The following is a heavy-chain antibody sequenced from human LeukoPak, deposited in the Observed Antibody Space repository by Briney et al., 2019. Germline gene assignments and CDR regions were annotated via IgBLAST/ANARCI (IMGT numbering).Heavy chain of an antibody. CDR2: IIPIFGTA. Sequence: ASVKVSCKASGGTFSSYAISWVRQAPGQGLEWMGGIIPIFGTANYAQKFHGRVTITADESTSTAYMDLSSLRSEDTAVYYCATVDRYSSWSNYFDSWGQGTLVIVSS. CDR3: ATVDRYSSWSNYFDS. CDR1: GGTFSSYA. V-gene: IGHV1-69*13. J-gene: IGHJ4*02. D-gene: IGHD6-19*01.